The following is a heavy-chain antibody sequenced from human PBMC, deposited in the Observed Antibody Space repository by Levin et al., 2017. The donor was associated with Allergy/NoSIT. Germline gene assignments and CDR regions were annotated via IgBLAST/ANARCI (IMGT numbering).Heavy chain of an antibody. CDR3: ARDCPLMVNWYFDL. CDR2: MKQDGSEK. V-gene: IGHV3-7*04. J-gene: IGHJ2*01. CDR1: GFSFSTHW. Sequence: QPGGSLRLSCAASGFSFSTHWMSWVRQAPGKGLEWVASMKQDGSEKNYVDSVNGRFTISRDNAKNSLFLQMNSLRAEDTAVYYCARDCPLMVNWYFDLWGRGTLVTVSS. D-gene: IGHD5-18*01.